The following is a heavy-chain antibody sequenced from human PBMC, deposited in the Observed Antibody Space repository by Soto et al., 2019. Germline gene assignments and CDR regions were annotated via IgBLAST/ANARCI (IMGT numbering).Heavy chain of an antibody. V-gene: IGHV3-72*01. Sequence: EVQLVESGGGLVQPGGSLRLSCAASGFTFSDHYMEWVRQAPGKGLEWVARSRNKANSYTTEYAASVKGRFTISRDDSKKSLYLQINSLKTEDTAVYYCTVGGIVGATNDYWGQGPVVTVSS. J-gene: IGHJ4*02. CDR3: TVGGIVGATNDY. D-gene: IGHD1-26*01. CDR1: GFTFSDHY. CDR2: SRNKANSYTT.